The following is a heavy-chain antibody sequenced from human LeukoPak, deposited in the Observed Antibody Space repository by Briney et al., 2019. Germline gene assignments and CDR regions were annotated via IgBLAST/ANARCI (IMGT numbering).Heavy chain of an antibody. Sequence: PGRSLRLSCAASGFTFSSYGMHWVRQAPGKGLEWVAVISYDGSNKYYADSVKGRLTISRDNSKNTLYLQMNSLRAEDTAVYYCAKTHCGGDCYSGYFDYWGQGTLVTVSS. D-gene: IGHD2-21*02. V-gene: IGHV3-30*18. J-gene: IGHJ4*02. CDR3: AKTHCGGDCYSGYFDY. CDR2: ISYDGSNK. CDR1: GFTFSSYG.